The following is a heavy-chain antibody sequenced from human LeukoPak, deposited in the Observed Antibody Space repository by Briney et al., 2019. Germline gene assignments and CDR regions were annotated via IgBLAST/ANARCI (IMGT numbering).Heavy chain of an antibody. D-gene: IGHD4/OR15-4a*01. CDR1: GYTFTTYY. CDR2: TNPSGGST. Sequence: ASVKISCKASGYTFTTYYMSWVRQAPGQGLEWMGITNPSGGSTTYAQKFQGRVTMTRDTSTSTVYLELNNLRPEDTAVYYCARDRAPLTTTAVGFDPWGRGSPVTVSS. CDR3: ARDRAPLTTTAVGFDP. V-gene: IGHV1-46*01. J-gene: IGHJ5*02.